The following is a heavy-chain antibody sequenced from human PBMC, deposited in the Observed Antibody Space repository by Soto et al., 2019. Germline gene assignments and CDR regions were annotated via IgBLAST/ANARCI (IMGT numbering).Heavy chain of an antibody. CDR2: ISYDGSNK. Sequence: GGSLRLSCVASGFTFSSYGMHWVRQAPGKGLEWVAVISYDGSNKYYADSVKGRFTISRDISKNTLYLQMNSLRAEDTAVYYCAKSLWELLWSDPLDYWGQGTLVTVSS. D-gene: IGHD1-26*01. V-gene: IGHV3-30*18. CDR1: GFTFSSYG. CDR3: AKSLWELLWSDPLDY. J-gene: IGHJ4*02.